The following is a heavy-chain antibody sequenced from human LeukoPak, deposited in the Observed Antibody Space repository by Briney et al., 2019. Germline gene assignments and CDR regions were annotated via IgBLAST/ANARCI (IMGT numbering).Heavy chain of an antibody. D-gene: IGHD5-18*01. CDR2: INPNSGGT. Sequence: EASVKVSCKASGYTFTGYYMHWVRQAPGQGLEWMGWINPNSGGTNYAQKFQGRVTMTRDTSISTAYMELSRLRSDDTAVYYCARDLVDTAMIANWFDPWGQGTLVTVSS. J-gene: IGHJ5*02. CDR1: GYTFTGYY. CDR3: ARDLVDTAMIANWFDP. V-gene: IGHV1-2*02.